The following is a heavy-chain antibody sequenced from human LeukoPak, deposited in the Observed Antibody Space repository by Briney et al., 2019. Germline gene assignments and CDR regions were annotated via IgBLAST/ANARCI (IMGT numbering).Heavy chain of an antibody. J-gene: IGHJ4*02. CDR3: AGTVEMATTSFDY. CDR2: IYHSGST. CDR1: GGSISSSSYY. Sequence: SETLSLTCTVSGGSISSSSYYWGWIRQPPGKGLEWIGSIYHSGSTYYNPSLKSRVTISVDTSKNQFSLKLSSVTAADTAVYYCAGTVEMATTSFDYWGQGTLVTVSS. V-gene: IGHV4-39*01. D-gene: IGHD5-24*01.